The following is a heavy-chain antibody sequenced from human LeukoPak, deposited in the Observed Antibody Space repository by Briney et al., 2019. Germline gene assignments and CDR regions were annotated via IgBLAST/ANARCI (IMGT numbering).Heavy chain of an antibody. J-gene: IGHJ3*02. CDR3: ARVGLVGATEAFDI. D-gene: IGHD1-26*01. CDR1: GFTFSSYS. Sequence: GGSLRLSCAASGFTFSSYSMNWVRQAPGKGLEGVSSISSSSSYIYYEDAVKGRFTISRDNAKNSLYLQMDSLRAEDTAVYYCARVGLVGATEAFDIWGQGTMVTVSS. V-gene: IGHV3-21*01. CDR2: ISSSSSYI.